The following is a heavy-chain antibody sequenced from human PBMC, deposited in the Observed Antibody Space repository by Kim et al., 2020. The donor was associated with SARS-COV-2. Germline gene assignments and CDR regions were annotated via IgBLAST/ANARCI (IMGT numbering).Heavy chain of an antibody. CDR2: IYYSGST. CDR1: GGSISSGGYY. CDR3: ARDPLKNPVTLGYYYYYGRDV. Sequence: SETLSLTCTVSGGSISSGGYYWSWIRQHPGKGLEWIGYIYYSGSTYYNPSLKSRVTISVDTSKNQFSLKLSSVTAADTAVYYCARDPLKNPVTLGYYYYYGRDVWGQGTRVTVSS. D-gene: IGHD3-16*01. J-gene: IGHJ6*02. V-gene: IGHV4-31*03.